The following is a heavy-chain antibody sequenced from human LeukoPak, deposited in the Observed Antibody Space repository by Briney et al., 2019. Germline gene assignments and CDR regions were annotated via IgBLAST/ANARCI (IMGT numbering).Heavy chain of an antibody. CDR3: ARDPETGAGDN. V-gene: IGHV3-30-3*01. J-gene: IGHJ4*02. D-gene: IGHD7-27*01. CDR2: ISYDGSDK. Sequence: QPGRSLRLSCAASGFSFRSYDIHWVRQAPGKGLEWVAVISYDGSDKNYADSVKGRFTISRDNSRNTLYLQMDSLRVEDTAVYYCARDPETGAGDNWGQGTLVTVSS. CDR1: GFSFRSYD.